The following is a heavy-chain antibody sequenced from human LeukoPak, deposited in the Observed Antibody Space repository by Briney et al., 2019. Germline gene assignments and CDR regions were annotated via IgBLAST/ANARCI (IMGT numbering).Heavy chain of an antibody. D-gene: IGHD6-25*01. CDR2: IKHSGST. CDR1: GGSFSGYY. Sequence: SETLSLTCALDGGSFSGYYWRWIRQPPGKGLEWIGEIKHSGSTNYNPYLMSRATISVDTSKNQFSLMLSPVTAADTAVYYWARVGSAPPFFDYWGQGTLVTVSS. V-gene: IGHV4-34*01. CDR3: ARVGSAPPFFDY. J-gene: IGHJ4*02.